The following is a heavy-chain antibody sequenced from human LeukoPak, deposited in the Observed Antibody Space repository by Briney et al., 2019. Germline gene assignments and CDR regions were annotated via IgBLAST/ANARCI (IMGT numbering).Heavy chain of an antibody. Sequence: ASETLSLTCTVSGGSISSYYWSWIRQPPGKGLEWIGYTYYSGSTNYNPSLKSRVTISVDTSKNQFSLKLSSVTAADTAVYYCARTPGGSSIQDAFDIWGQGTMVTVSS. V-gene: IGHV4-59*01. CDR2: TYYSGST. J-gene: IGHJ3*02. D-gene: IGHD2-2*01. CDR1: GGSISSYY. CDR3: ARTPGGSSIQDAFDI.